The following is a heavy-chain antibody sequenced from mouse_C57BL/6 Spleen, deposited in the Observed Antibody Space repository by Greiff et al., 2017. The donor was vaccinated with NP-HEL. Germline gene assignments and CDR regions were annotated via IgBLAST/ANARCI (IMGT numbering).Heavy chain of an antibody. CDR3: ARTAYYSNRYAMDY. D-gene: IGHD2-5*01. J-gene: IGHJ4*01. CDR1: GFSLTSYG. Sequence: QVQLKESGPGLVQPSQSLSITCTVSGFSLTSYGVHWVRQSPGKGLEWLGVIWSGGSTDYNAAFISRLSISKDNSKSQVFFKMNSLQADDTAIYYCARTAYYSNRYAMDYWGQGTSVTVSS. CDR2: IWSGGST. V-gene: IGHV2-2*01.